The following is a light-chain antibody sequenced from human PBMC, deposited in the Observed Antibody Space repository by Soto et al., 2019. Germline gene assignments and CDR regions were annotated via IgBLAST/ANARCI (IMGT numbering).Light chain of an antibody. Sequence: DIQMTQSPSSLSASVGDRVTITWRASQSISNYLNWYQQKPGKAPKLLMFAASSLQSGVPSRFSGGGSGTEFTLTISSLQPEDFATYYCQQSYSTPRTFGQGTQVEIK. CDR1: QSISNY. CDR3: QQSYSTPRT. CDR2: AAS. V-gene: IGKV1-39*01. J-gene: IGKJ1*01.